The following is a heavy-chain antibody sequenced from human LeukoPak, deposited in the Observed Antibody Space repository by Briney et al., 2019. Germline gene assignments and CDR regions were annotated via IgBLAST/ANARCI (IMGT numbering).Heavy chain of an antibody. D-gene: IGHD6-13*01. V-gene: IGHV3-20*04. J-gene: IGHJ4*02. CDR3: ARERSSSPPDYFDY. CDR1: GFTFSSYG. CDR2: INWNGGST. Sequence: GGSLRLSCAGSGFTFSSYGMHWVRQAPGKGLEWVSGINWNGGSTGYADSVKGRFTISRDNAKNSLYLQMNSLRAEDTALYYCARERSSSPPDYFDYWGQGTLVTVSS.